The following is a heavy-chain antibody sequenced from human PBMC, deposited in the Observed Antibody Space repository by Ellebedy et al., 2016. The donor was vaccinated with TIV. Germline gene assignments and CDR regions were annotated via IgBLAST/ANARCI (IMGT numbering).Heavy chain of an antibody. J-gene: IGHJ4*02. D-gene: IGHD3-22*01. CDR3: ARAGGGSGYGLDY. CDR2: INDDGSST. Sequence: GGSLRLXXAASGLSFRGSWLHWVRQAPGKGLVWVSRINDDGSSTSYSDSVRGRFTISRDNAKNSLYLQMNSLRAEDTAVYYCARAGGGSGYGLDYWGQGTMVTVSS. CDR1: GLSFRGSW. V-gene: IGHV3-74*01.